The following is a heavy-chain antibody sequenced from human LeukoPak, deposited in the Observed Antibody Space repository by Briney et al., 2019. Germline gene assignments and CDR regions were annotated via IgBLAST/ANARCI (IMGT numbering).Heavy chain of an antibody. CDR2: ISPDGSDN. Sequence: GGSLRLSCVASGFTFSSYGMHWVRQAPGKGLEWVALISPDGSDNYYGDPVKGRFTISRDNSKNTLYLQMKSLRVEDTAVYYCAKDYGGVMNFWGQGILVTVSS. J-gene: IGHJ4*02. D-gene: IGHD3-16*01. CDR1: GFTFSSYG. V-gene: IGHV3-30*18. CDR3: AKDYGGVMNF.